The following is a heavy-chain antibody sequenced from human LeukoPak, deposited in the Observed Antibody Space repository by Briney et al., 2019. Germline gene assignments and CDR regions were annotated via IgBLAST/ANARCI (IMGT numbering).Heavy chain of an antibody. Sequence: GGSLRLSCAASGFTFSSYSMKWVRQAPGKGLEWVSVIWYDGTNKYYADSVKGRFTISRDNSKNTMYVQMNSLRDDDTAAYFCAKGSGSGTHLPSARFDYWGQGTTVTVSS. J-gene: IGHJ4*02. V-gene: IGHV3-33*06. D-gene: IGHD3-10*01. CDR1: GFTFSSYS. CDR3: AKGSGSGTHLPSARFDY. CDR2: IWYDGTNK.